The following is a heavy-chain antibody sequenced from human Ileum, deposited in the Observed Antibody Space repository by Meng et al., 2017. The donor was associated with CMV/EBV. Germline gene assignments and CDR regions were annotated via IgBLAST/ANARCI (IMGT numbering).Heavy chain of an antibody. J-gene: IGHJ4*02. CDR2: IYVSVSH. D-gene: IGHD3-3*01. CDR1: GGSTVGSF. CDR3: AKEVDVDGAVPQKGGYYYDY. V-gene: IGHV4-4*07. Sequence: HVPVRGAGPGLVMPSAHWSRHLCPSGGSTVGSFWGWIRKPSGKGLEWIGCIYVSVSHAYTASLTSRATMSVETSKKQFSLRLTSVTAADTAVYFCAKEVDVDGAVPQKGGYYYDYWGQGILVTVSS.